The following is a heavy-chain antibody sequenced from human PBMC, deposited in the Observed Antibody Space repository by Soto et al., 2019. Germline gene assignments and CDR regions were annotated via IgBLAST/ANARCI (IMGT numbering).Heavy chain of an antibody. V-gene: IGHV3-30*18. Sequence: QVQLVESGGGVVQPGRSLRLSCAASGFTFSSYDMDWVRQAPGKGLEWVACISYDGRDQYYADSVKGRFTISRDNSRNTLYLEMDSLITEDTAVYSCAKRGQSGRYPSFWFDPWGQGTLVTVSP. CDR1: GFTFSSYD. D-gene: IGHD1-26*01. J-gene: IGHJ5*02. CDR2: ISYDGRDQ. CDR3: AKRGQSGRYPSFWFDP.